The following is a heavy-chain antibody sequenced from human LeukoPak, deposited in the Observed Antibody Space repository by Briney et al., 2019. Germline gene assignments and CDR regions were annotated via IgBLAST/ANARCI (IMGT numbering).Heavy chain of an antibody. CDR3: ARDPDYYDSRPFNY. CDR1: GGTFSSYA. D-gene: IGHD3-22*01. CDR2: IIPIFGIA. Sequence: GSSVKVSFKASGGTFSSYAISWVRQAPGQGLEWMGRIIPIFGIANYAQKFQGRVTITADKSTSTAYMELSSLRSEDTAVYYCARDPDYYDSRPFNYWGQGTLVTVSS. J-gene: IGHJ4*02. V-gene: IGHV1-69*04.